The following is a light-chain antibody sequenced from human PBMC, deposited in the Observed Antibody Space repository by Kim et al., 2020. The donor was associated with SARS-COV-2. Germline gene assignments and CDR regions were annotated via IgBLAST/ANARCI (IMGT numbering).Light chain of an antibody. J-gene: IGLJ3*02. V-gene: IGLV3-19*01. Sequence: SSELTQDPAVSVALGQTVRLTCQGDSLRNYYATWYQQRPGQAPVLVLFGKYNRPSGIPDRFSGSGSGNTASLTITGAQAEDEADYYCNSRDISGDHVVFGGGTQLTVL. CDR3: NSRDISGDHVV. CDR2: GKY. CDR1: SLRNYY.